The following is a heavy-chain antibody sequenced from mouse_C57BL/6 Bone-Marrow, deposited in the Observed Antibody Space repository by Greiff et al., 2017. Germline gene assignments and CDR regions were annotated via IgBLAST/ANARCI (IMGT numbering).Heavy chain of an antibody. Sequence: EVKLVESGPGLAKPSQTLSLTCSVTGYSITSDYWNWIRKFPGNKLEFMGHISYSGSTYYNPSLKSRISITRDTSKNQYYLQLKSVTTEDTATYYCAYSSGSAWFAYWGQGTLVTGSA. D-gene: IGHD3-2*02. J-gene: IGHJ3*01. CDR3: AYSSGSAWFAY. CDR2: ISYSGST. V-gene: IGHV3-8*01. CDR1: GYSITSDY.